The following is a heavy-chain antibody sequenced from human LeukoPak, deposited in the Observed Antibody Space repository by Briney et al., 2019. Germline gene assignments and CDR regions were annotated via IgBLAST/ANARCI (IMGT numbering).Heavy chain of an antibody. D-gene: IGHD3-10*01. J-gene: IGHJ5*02. Sequence: GGSLRLSCAASGFTFSSYAMSWVRQAPGKGLEWVAVISYDGSNKYYADSVKGRFTISRDNSKNTLYLQMNNLRAEDTAVYYCAKDPHYGSGIVDWFDPWGQGTLVTVSS. CDR1: GFTFSSYA. CDR2: ISYDGSNK. CDR3: AKDPHYGSGIVDWFDP. V-gene: IGHV3-30*18.